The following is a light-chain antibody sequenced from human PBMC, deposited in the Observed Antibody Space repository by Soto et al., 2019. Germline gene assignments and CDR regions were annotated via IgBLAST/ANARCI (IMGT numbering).Light chain of an antibody. CDR1: QSVSSSY. CDR2: SAS. Sequence: EIVLTQSPGTLSLSPGERATLSCRANQSVSSSYLAWYQQKPGQAPRLLIYSASSRATGIPDRFSGSGSGTDLTLTISRLEPEDFAVYYCQQYGSSPLTFGGGTKVEIK. V-gene: IGKV3-20*01. J-gene: IGKJ4*01. CDR3: QQYGSSPLT.